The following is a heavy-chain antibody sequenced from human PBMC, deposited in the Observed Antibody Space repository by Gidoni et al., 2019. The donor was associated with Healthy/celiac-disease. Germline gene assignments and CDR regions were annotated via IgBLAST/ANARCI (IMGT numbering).Heavy chain of an antibody. J-gene: IGHJ1*01. CDR2: IWYDGSNK. V-gene: IGHV3-33*01. CDR1: GFTFSSYG. Sequence: QVQLVESGGGVVQPGRSLRLSCAASGFTFSSYGMHWVRQAPGKGLEWFAVIWYDGSNKYYADSVKGRFTISRDNSKNTLYLQMNSLRAEDTAVYYCARDRYDSSGYYAEYFQHWGQGTLVTVSS. CDR3: ARDRYDSSGYYAEYFQH. D-gene: IGHD3-22*01.